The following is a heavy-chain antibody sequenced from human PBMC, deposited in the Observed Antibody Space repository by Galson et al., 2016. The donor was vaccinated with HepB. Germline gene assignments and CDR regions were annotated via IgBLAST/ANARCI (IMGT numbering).Heavy chain of an antibody. CDR2: INPSTGVT. CDR1: GYTFSAYS. J-gene: IGHJ5*02. Sequence: SVKVSCKASGYTFSAYSIHWVRQAPGQGLEWMGWINPSTGVTNYAQKFQGRVTMTRDKSIRTAYMELSRLKSDDTAVYFCARDSWEELLYFRDPRLNWFDPWGQGTLVTVSS. CDR3: ARDSWEELLYFRDPRLNWFDP. D-gene: IGHD3-9*01. V-gene: IGHV1-2*02.